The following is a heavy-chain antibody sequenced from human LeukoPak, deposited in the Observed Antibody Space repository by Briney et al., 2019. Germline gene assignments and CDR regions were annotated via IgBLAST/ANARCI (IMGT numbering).Heavy chain of an antibody. CDR2: ISYDGSNK. D-gene: IGHD3-10*01. J-gene: IGHJ5*02. CDR3: AKSTDGAHGSGSYLFGRFDP. CDR1: GFTFSSYG. V-gene: IGHV3-30*18. Sequence: GGSLRLSCAASGFTFSSYGVHWVRQAPGKGLEWVALISYDGSNKYYADSVKGRFTISRDNSKNTLYLQMNSLRAEDTAVYYCAKSTDGAHGSGSYLFGRFDPWGQGTLVTVSS.